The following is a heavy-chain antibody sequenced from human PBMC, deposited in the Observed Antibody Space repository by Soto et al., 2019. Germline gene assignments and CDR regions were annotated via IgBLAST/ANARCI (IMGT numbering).Heavy chain of an antibody. CDR3: ARDGYCSGGSCYSLDY. CDR2: IIPILGIA. D-gene: IGHD2-15*01. V-gene: IGHV1-69*08. CDR1: GGTFSSYT. Sequence: QVQLVQSGAEVKKPGSSVKVSCKASGGTFSSYTISWVRQAPGQGLEWMGRIIPILGIANYAQKFQGGVTITADKSTSTAYMELSSLRSEDTAVYYCARDGYCSGGSCYSLDYWGQGTLVTVSS. J-gene: IGHJ4*02.